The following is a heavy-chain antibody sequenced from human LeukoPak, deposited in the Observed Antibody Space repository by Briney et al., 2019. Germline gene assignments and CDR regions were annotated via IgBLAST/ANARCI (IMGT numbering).Heavy chain of an antibody. CDR3: ARLKDGVSGYVGPFDY. J-gene: IGHJ4*02. V-gene: IGHV5-51*01. CDR2: IYPGDSDT. D-gene: IGHD5-12*01. CDR1: GYSFTSYW. Sequence: GESLKISCKGSGYSFTSYWIGWVRQMPGKGLEWMGIIYPGDSDTRYSPSFQGQVTISADKSISTAYLQWSSLKASDTAMYYCARLKDGVSGYVGPFDYWGQGTLVTVSS.